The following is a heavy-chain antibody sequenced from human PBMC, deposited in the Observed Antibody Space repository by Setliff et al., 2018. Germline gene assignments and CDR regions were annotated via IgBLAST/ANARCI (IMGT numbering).Heavy chain of an antibody. Sequence: LSLTCAVSGYSISSGYYWGWIRQPPGKGLEWIGSIYHSGSTYYNPSLKSRVTISVDTSKNQFPLKLSSVTAADTAVYYCARTSRGPREPIGWFDPWGQGTLVTVSS. CDR1: GYSISSGYY. J-gene: IGHJ5*02. V-gene: IGHV4-38-2*01. CDR3: ARTSRGPREPIGWFDP. D-gene: IGHD1-26*01. CDR2: IYHSGST.